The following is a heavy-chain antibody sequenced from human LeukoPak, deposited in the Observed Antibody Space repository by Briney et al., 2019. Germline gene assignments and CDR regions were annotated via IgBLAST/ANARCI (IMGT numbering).Heavy chain of an antibody. CDR1: GGSISSYY. Sequence: SETLSLTCTVSGGSISSYYWSWIREPPGRGLEWIGEINHSGSTNYNPSLKSRVTISVDTSKNQFSLKLSSVTAADTAVYYCARGRGDYVWGSYRYILDYWGQGTLVTVSS. J-gene: IGHJ4*02. CDR2: INHSGST. V-gene: IGHV4-34*01. D-gene: IGHD3-16*02. CDR3: ARGRGDYVWGSYRYILDY.